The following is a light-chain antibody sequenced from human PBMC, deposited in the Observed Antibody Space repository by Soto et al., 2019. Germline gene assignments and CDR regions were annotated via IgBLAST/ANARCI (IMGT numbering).Light chain of an antibody. CDR3: QSYDSSLSGRYV. Sequence: QSALTQPPSVSGAPGQRVTISCTGSSSNIGAGYDVHWYQQLPGTAPKLLIYGNSNRPSGVPDRFSGSKSGTSASLAITGLQAEDEADYYCQSYDSSLSGRYVFGTGTKVTVL. V-gene: IGLV1-40*01. CDR2: GNS. J-gene: IGLJ1*01. CDR1: SSNIGAGYD.